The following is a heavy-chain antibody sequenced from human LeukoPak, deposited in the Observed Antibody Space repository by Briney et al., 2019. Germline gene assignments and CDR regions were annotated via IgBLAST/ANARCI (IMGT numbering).Heavy chain of an antibody. D-gene: IGHD6-19*01. CDR2: ISWNSGSI. V-gene: IGHV3-9*01. CDR3: ARDPGSGWDNICYFDY. J-gene: IGHJ4*02. CDR1: GFTFDDYA. Sequence: PGGSLRLSRAASGFTFDDYAMHRVRHAPGKGLEWVSGISWNSGSIGYADSVKGRFTISRDNAKNSLYLQMNSLRAEDTALYYCARDPGSGWDNICYFDYWGQGTLVTVSS.